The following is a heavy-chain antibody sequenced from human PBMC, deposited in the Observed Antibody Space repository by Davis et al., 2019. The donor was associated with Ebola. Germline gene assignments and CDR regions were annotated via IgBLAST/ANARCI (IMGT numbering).Heavy chain of an antibody. D-gene: IGHD6-19*01. Sequence: GESLKISCAASGFTFSSYWMSWVRQAPGKGLEWVANVKQDESEKNYVGSVKGRFTISRDNAKNSLYLQMDSLRAGDTALYYCTRDPGGWHHGYWGQGTLVTVSS. CDR2: VKQDESEK. CDR1: GFTFSSYW. CDR3: TRDPGGWHHGY. V-gene: IGHV3-7*03. J-gene: IGHJ4*02.